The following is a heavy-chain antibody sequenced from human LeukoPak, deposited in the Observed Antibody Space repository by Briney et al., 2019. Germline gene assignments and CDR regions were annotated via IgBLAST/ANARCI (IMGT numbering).Heavy chain of an antibody. J-gene: IGHJ6*03. CDR2: IFYSGST. V-gene: IGHV4-39*01. D-gene: IGHD3-22*01. CDR1: GGSISSSSYY. Sequence: ASETLSLTCTVSGGSISSSSYYWGWIRQPPGKGLEWIGTIFYSGSTYYNPSLQSRVTISVDTSKNQFSLKLSSVTAADTAVYYCARGLQETVVVIYTYYYYYMDVWGKGTTVTVSS. CDR3: ARGLQETVVVIYTYYYYYMDV.